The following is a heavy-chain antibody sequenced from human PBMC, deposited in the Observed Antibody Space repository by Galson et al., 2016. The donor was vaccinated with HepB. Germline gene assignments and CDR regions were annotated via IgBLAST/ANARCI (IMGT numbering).Heavy chain of an antibody. D-gene: IGHD2-8*01. CDR3: ATMDYNAISAY. CDR2: INIGGDST. J-gene: IGHJ4*02. CDR1: GFTFSNYA. V-gene: IGHV3-23*01. Sequence: SLRLSCAASGFTFSNYAMSWVRQAPGKGLEWVSSINIGGDSTYYADSVKGRYTISRYNSKNTVYLQMNSLSAEDTALYYCATMDYNAISAYWGQATLVTVSS.